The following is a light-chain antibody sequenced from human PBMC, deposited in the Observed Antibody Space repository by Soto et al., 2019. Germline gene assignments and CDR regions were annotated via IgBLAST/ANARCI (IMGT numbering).Light chain of an antibody. V-gene: IGKV3-20*01. CDR2: GAS. CDR1: QSVSNNY. J-gene: IGKJ1*01. Sequence: EIELTQSPATLSVSPGERAPLSCRASQSVSNNYLAWYQQKPGQAPRLLIYGASNRATGIPDRFSGSGSGTDFTLTISRLEPEDFAVYYCQQYGSSGTFGQGTKVDIK. CDR3: QQYGSSGT.